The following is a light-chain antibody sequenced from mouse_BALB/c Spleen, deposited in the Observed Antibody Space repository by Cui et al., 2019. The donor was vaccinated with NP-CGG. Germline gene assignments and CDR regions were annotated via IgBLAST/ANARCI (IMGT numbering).Light chain of an antibody. J-gene: IGLJ1*01. CDR1: TGAVTTSNY. V-gene: IGLV1*01. CDR2: GTN. CDR3: ALWYSNHWV. Sequence: QAVVTQESALTTSPGETVTLTCRSSTGAVTTSNYANWVQERPDHLFTVLIGGTNNRAPGVHARFSGFLIGDKAALTITGAQTEDEAIYFCALWYSNHWVFGGGTKLTVL.